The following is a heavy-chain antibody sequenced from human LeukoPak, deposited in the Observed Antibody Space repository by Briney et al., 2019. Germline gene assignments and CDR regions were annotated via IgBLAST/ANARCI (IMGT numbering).Heavy chain of an antibody. CDR3: ATVGYDFWSGYPYYFDY. V-gene: IGHV1-69-2*01. CDR1: GYTFTDYY. J-gene: IGHJ4*02. CDR2: VDPEDGEA. D-gene: IGHD3-3*01. Sequence: ATVKISCKASGYTFTDYYMHWVQQAPGKGLEWMGRVDPEDGEAIYAEKFQGRVTITADTSTVTAYMELSSLRSEDTAVYYCATVGYDFWSGYPYYFDYWGQGTLVTVSS.